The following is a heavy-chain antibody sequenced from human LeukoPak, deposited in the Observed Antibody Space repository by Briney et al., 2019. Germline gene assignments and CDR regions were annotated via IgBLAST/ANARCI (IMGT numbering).Heavy chain of an antibody. D-gene: IGHD2-2*01. CDR3: ARISSATDAFDI. Sequence: SETLSLTCTVSGGSISSYYWSWVRQPPGKGLEWIGYIYYSGSTNYNPSLKSRVTISVDTSKNQFSLKLSSVTAADTAVYYCARISSATDAFDIWGQGTMVTVSS. J-gene: IGHJ3*02. CDR2: IYYSGST. V-gene: IGHV4-59*08. CDR1: GGSISSYY.